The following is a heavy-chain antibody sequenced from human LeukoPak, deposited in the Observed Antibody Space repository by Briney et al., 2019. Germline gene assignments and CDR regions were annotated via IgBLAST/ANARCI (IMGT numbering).Heavy chain of an antibody. CDR3: ATDRGWRASGYYLYYFEY. J-gene: IGHJ4*02. CDR2: IKHDGSEK. Sequence: KAGGSLRLSCAASGFIFTNYFMGWVRQAPGKGLEWVARIKHDGSEKYYVDSVRGRFTISRDNTMNSLYLQMSSLRAEDTAVYYCATDRGWRASGYYLYYFEYWGQGTLVTYSS. V-gene: IGHV3-7*01. CDR1: GFIFTNYF. D-gene: IGHD3-3*01.